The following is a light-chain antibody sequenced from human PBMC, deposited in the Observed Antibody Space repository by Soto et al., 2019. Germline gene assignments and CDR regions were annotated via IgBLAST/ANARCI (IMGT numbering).Light chain of an antibody. CDR1: SSDVGGYNY. Sequence: QSALTQPASVSGSPGQSITISCSGTSSDVGGYNYVSWYQQHPGKAPKLMIYEVSNRPSGVSNRFSGSKSGNTASLPIAGLHAEDEADDYCSSYTGSSTLVVFGGGTKVTVL. CDR2: EVS. V-gene: IGLV2-14*01. CDR3: SSYTGSSTLVV. J-gene: IGLJ2*01.